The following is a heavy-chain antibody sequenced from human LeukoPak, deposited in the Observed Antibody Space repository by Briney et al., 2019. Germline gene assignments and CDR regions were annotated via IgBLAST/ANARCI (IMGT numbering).Heavy chain of an antibody. Sequence: GSLRLSCAASGFTFSSYAMSWVRQAPGKGLEWVSAISGSGGSTYYADSVKGRFTISRDNSKNTLYLQMNSLRAEDTAVYYCARIAAAFDAFDIWGQGTMVTVSS. D-gene: IGHD6-13*01. V-gene: IGHV3-23*01. CDR2: ISGSGGST. CDR3: ARIAAAFDAFDI. J-gene: IGHJ3*02. CDR1: GFTFSSYA.